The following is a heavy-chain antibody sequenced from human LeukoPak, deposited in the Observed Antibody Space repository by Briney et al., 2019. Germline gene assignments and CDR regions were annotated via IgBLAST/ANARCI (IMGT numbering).Heavy chain of an antibody. V-gene: IGHV1-2*04. CDR3: ARASIAAAGTFDY. J-gene: IGHJ4*02. CDR2: INPNSGGT. D-gene: IGHD6-13*01. Sequence: ASVKVSCKASGYTFTGYYMHWVRQAPGQGLEWMGWINPNSGGTNYAQKFQGWVTMTRDTSISTAYMELSRLRSDDTAVYYCARASIAAAGTFDYWGQGTLVTVSS. CDR1: GYTFTGYY.